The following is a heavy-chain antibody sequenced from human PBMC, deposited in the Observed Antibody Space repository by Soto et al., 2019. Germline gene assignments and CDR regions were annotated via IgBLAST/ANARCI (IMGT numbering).Heavy chain of an antibody. CDR3: ARDGGLGFLEWAEARMDV. J-gene: IGHJ6*02. CDR1: GYTFTSYA. D-gene: IGHD3-3*01. CDR2: INAGNGNT. Sequence: SVKVSCKASGYTFTSYAMHWVRQAPGQRLEWMGWINAGNGNTKYSQKFQGRVTITRDTSASTAYMELSSLRSEDTAVYYCARDGGLGFLEWAEARMDVWGQGTTVTVYS. V-gene: IGHV1-3*01.